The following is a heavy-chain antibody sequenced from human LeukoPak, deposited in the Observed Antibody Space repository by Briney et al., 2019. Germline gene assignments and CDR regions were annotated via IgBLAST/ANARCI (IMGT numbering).Heavy chain of an antibody. CDR3: AKLAKDIVVVPAASRRAFDI. D-gene: IGHD2-2*01. CDR2: IRYDGSNK. Sequence: PGGSLRLSCAASGFTFSNYGMHWVRQAPGKGLEWVAFIRYDGSNKSYAEFVKGRFTISRDNSKNTLYLQMNSLRAEDTAVYYCAKLAKDIVVVPAASRRAFDIWGQGTMVTVSS. CDR1: GFTFSNYG. J-gene: IGHJ3*02. V-gene: IGHV3-30*02.